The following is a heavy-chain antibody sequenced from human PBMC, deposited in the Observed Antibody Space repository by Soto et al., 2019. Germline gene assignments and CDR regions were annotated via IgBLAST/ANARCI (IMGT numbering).Heavy chain of an antibody. Sequence: LSLTCTVSGGSISSGGYYWSWIRQHPGKGLEWIGYIYYSGSTYYNPSLKSRVTISVDTSKNQFSLKLSSVTAADTAVYYCARAPDIVVVPATRMDVWGQGTTVTVSS. CDR3: ARAPDIVVVPATRMDV. D-gene: IGHD2-2*01. V-gene: IGHV4-31*03. J-gene: IGHJ6*02. CDR2: IYYSGST. CDR1: GGSISSGGYY.